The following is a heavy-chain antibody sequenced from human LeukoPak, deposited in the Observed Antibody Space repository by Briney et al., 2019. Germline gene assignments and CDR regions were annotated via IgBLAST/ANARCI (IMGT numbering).Heavy chain of an antibody. CDR1: GFTFDDYA. D-gene: IGHD3-3*01. J-gene: IGHJ4*02. Sequence: GGSLRLSCAASGFTFDDYAMHWVRQAPGKGLEWVSGISWNSDAIGSADSVKGRFTISRDNAKYSLYLQIDSLTTEDTAFYYCAKGQLGWYGYYAYFDSWGQGTLVTVSS. CDR2: ISWNSDAI. V-gene: IGHV3-9*01. CDR3: AKGQLGWYGYYAYFDS.